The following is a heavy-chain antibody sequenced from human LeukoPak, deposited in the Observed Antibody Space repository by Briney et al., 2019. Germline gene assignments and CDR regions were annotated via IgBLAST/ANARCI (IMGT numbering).Heavy chain of an antibody. J-gene: IGHJ3*02. V-gene: IGHV1-46*04. CDR2: INPSGGST. CDR3: ARVPRGGHYYDSRDDAFDI. D-gene: IGHD3-22*01. CDR1: GYTFTSYY. Sequence: ASVKVSCKASGYTFTSYYMHWVRQAPGQGLEWMGIINPSGGSTSYAQKLQGRVTITADKSTSTAYMELSSLRSEDTAVYYCARVPRGGHYYDSRDDAFDIWGQGTMVTVSS.